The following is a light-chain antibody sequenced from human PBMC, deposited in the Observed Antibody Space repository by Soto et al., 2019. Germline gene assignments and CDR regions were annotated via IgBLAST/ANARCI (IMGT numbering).Light chain of an antibody. CDR2: SNN. Sequence: QSVLTQPPSASGTPGQRVTISCSGSSSNIGSNTVNWYQQLPGKAPKLLIYSNNHRPSGIPDRFSGSKSGTSASLAISGLQSEDEADYYCAAWDDSLNGRVFGGGTKLTVL. V-gene: IGLV1-44*01. CDR3: AAWDDSLNGRV. J-gene: IGLJ3*02. CDR1: SSNIGSNT.